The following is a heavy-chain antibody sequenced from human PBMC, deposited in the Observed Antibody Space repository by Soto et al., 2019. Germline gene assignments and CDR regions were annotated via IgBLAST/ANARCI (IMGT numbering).Heavy chain of an antibody. Sequence: QVLLVQSGAEVKKPGSSVKVSCKASGGTFSSYGISWVRQTPGRGLEWMGGISPLFGTTNYAQKFRGRVTVTADESTSTVYMELRSLSFEDTAVYYCARAHGSSWYNWFDPWGQGTLVTVSS. J-gene: IGHJ5*02. CDR3: ARAHGSSWYNWFDP. CDR2: ISPLFGTT. D-gene: IGHD6-13*01. V-gene: IGHV1-69*01. CDR1: GGTFSSYG.